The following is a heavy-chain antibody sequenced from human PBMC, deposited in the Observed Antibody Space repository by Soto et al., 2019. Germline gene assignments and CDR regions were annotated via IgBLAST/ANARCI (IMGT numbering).Heavy chain of an antibody. J-gene: IGHJ5*02. Sequence: APVKVSCKASGGTFSSYAISWVRQAPGQGLEWMGGIIPIFGTANYAQKFQGRVTITADESTSTAYMELSSLRSEDTAVYYCARALNRYCSSTSCYNFDPWGQGTLVTVSS. D-gene: IGHD2-2*01. CDR2: IIPIFGTA. CDR3: ARALNRYCSSTSCYNFDP. V-gene: IGHV1-69*13. CDR1: GGTFSSYA.